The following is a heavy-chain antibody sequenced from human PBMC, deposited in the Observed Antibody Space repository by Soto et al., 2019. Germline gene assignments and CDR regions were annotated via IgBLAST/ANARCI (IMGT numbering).Heavy chain of an antibody. V-gene: IGHV4-59*01. J-gene: IGHJ5*02. D-gene: IGHD6-13*01. CDR2: IYYSGST. CDR1: GGSISSYY. CDR3: ARDGSRQQRGWFDP. Sequence: KTSETLSLTCTVSGGSISSYYWSWIRQPPGKGLEWIGYIYYSGSTNYNPSLKSRVTISVDTSKNQFSLKLSSVTAADTAVYYCARDGSRQQRGWFDPWGQGTLVTVSS.